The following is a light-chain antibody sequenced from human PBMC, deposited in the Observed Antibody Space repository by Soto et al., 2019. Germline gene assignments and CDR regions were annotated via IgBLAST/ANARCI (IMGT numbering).Light chain of an antibody. CDR2: DES. CDR3: QQDDNLPLT. Sequence: DIQMTQSPSSLSASVGDRVTITCQASQDISTYLNWYQQKPGKAPKLLIYDESNLETGVPSSFSGSGSGTDFTFTISSLQPEDIATYYCQQDDNLPLTFGGGTNVEIK. J-gene: IGKJ4*01. V-gene: IGKV1-33*01. CDR1: QDISTY.